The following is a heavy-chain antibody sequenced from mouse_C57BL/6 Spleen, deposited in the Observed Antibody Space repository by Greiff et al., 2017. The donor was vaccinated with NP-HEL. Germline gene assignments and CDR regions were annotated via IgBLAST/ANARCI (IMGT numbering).Heavy chain of an antibody. CDR3: AREFLYYGTPMYFDV. CDR1: GYTFTDYY. V-gene: IGHV1-76*01. D-gene: IGHD2-1*01. Sequence: QVHVKQSGAELVRPGASVKLSCKASGYTFTDYYINWVKQRPGQGLEWIARLYPGSGNTYYNEKFKGKATLTAEKSSSTAYMQLSSLTSEDSAVYFCAREFLYYGTPMYFDVWGTGTTVTVSS. CDR2: LYPGSGNT. J-gene: IGHJ1*03.